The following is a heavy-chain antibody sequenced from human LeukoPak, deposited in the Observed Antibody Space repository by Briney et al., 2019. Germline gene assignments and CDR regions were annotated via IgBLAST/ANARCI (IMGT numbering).Heavy chain of an antibody. CDR3: AKDLERGGGYDLFDY. CDR1: GFTFSSYA. J-gene: IGHJ4*02. Sequence: GGSLRLSCAASGFTFSSYAMSWVRQAPGKGLEWASAISGSGGSTYYADSVKGRFTISRDNSKNTLYLQMNSLRAEDTAVYYCAKDLERGGGYDLFDYWGQGTLVTVSS. D-gene: IGHD5-12*01. V-gene: IGHV3-23*01. CDR2: ISGSGGST.